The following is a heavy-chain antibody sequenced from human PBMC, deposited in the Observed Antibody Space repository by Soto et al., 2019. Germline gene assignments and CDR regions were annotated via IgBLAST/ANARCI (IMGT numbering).Heavy chain of an antibody. CDR2: INPNSGGT. D-gene: IGHD3-10*01. J-gene: IGHJ3*02. CDR1: GYTFTGYY. Sequence: QVQLVQSGAEVKKPGASVKVSCKASGYTFTGYYMHWVRQAPGQGLEWMGWINPNSGGTNYAQKFQGWVTMTRDTSISSAVVELSGLRSDDRAVYYCAREGRGGHDAFDIWGQGTMVTVSS. CDR3: AREGRGGHDAFDI. V-gene: IGHV1-2*04.